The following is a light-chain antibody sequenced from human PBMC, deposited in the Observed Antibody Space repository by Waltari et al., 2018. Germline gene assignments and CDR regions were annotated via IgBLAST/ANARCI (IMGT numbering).Light chain of an antibody. CDR1: SAHSHFA. CDR3: QAWGTGIFWV. J-gene: IGLJ3*02. CDR2: LHSDGSY. Sequence: QVALTQSPSASASLGASVKLTLTLNSAHSHFAIPWHQPQPEQVPRVLMTLHSDGSYNKGDGIPYRFSGSSSGADRYLTRSRLQFEDEADYYCQAWGTGIFWVFGGGTKLTVV. V-gene: IGLV4-69*02.